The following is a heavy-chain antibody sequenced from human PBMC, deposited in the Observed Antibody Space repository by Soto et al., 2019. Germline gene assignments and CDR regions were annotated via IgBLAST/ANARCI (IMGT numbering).Heavy chain of an antibody. Sequence: SETLSLTCAVYGGSFSGYYWSWIRQPPGKGLEWIGEINHSGSTNYNPSLKSRVTISVDTPKNQFSLKLSSVTAADTAVYYCARGKKPNYYGSGSYYPNWGQGTLVTVSS. V-gene: IGHV4-34*01. CDR3: ARGKKPNYYGSGSYYPN. CDR1: GGSFSGYY. D-gene: IGHD3-10*01. CDR2: INHSGST. J-gene: IGHJ4*02.